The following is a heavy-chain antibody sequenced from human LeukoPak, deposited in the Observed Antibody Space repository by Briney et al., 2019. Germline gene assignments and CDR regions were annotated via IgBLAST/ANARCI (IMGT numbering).Heavy chain of an antibody. J-gene: IGHJ4*02. D-gene: IGHD3-3*01. CDR3: ASWPDVDFWSGPLDY. CDR2: ISAYNGNT. Sequence: RGASVKVSCKASGYTFTSYGISWVRQAPGQGLEWMGWISAYNGNTNYAQKLQGRVTMTRDTPTSTVYMELSSLRSEDTAVYYCASWPDVDFWSGPLDYWGQGTLVTVSS. V-gene: IGHV1-18*01. CDR1: GYTFTSYG.